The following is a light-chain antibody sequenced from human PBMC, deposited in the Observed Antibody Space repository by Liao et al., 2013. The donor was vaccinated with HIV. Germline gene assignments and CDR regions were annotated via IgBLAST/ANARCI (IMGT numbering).Light chain of an antibody. Sequence: SYELTQPPSVSVSPGQTASVSCSGEKLRQKFVNWYQQKAGQSPVLVIFQDNQRPSGTPERFSGSRSGNTATLTISGTQTVDEADYYCQAWDSSTVVFGGGTKLTVL. CDR2: QDN. CDR1: KLRQKF. J-gene: IGLJ3*02. V-gene: IGLV3-1*01. CDR3: QAWDSSTVV.